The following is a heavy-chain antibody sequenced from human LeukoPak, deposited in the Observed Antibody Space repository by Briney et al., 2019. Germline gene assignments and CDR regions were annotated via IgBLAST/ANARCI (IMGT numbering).Heavy chain of an antibody. Sequence: PSETLSLTCTVSGGSISSSSYYWGWIRQPPGKGLEWIGSIYYSGNTYYNPSLKSRVTISVDTSKNQFSLKLSSVTAADTAVYYCARMTTVSYFDLWGRGTLVSVSS. CDR2: IYYSGNT. D-gene: IGHD4-11*01. J-gene: IGHJ2*01. V-gene: IGHV4-39*01. CDR3: ARMTTVSYFDL. CDR1: GGSISSSSYY.